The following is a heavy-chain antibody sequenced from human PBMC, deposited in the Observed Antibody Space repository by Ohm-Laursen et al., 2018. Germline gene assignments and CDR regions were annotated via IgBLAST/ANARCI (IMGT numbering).Heavy chain of an antibody. J-gene: IGHJ4*02. CDR3: ARDLGGYGEIDY. CDR1: GGSISSGGYY. CDR2: IYYSGST. Sequence: TLSLTCTVSGGSISSGGYYWSWIRQHPGKGLEWIGYIYYSGSTYYNPSLKSRVTISVDTSKNQFSLKLGSVTAADTAVYYCARDLGGYGEIDYWGQGTLVTVSS. D-gene: IGHD4-17*01. V-gene: IGHV4-31*03.